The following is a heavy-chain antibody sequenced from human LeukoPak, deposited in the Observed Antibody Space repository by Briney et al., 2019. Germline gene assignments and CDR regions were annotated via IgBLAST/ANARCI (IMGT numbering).Heavy chain of an antibody. CDR2: MNPNSGNT. V-gene: IGHV1-8*03. D-gene: IGHD6-6*01. J-gene: IGHJ6*03. CDR3: ARADGSSSINYYYLDV. Sequence: ASVKVFCKASGYTFTDYSIHWVRQATGQGLEWMGWMNPNSGNTGYAQKFQGRVTITRNTSISTAYMELSDLTSEDTAVYYCARADGSSSINYYYLDVWGKGTTVTVSS. CDR1: GYTFTDYS.